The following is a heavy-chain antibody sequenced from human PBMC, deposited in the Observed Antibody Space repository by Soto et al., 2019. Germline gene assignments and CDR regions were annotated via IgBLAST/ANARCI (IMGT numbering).Heavy chain of an antibody. J-gene: IGHJ4*02. D-gene: IGHD2-2*01. CDR3: SRLGQPLTLESYLEY. Sequence: QVQLVQSGAEVKKPGSSVKVSCKTSGGTFSSHAVTWVRQAPGQGLEWMGGVIPILGTTIYAQNFQDRVTITADESTSTDYMALSSLRSEYTAIYYCSRLGQPLTLESYLEYWGQGTLVTVSS. V-gene: IGHV1-69*11. CDR1: GGTFSSHA. CDR2: VIPILGTT.